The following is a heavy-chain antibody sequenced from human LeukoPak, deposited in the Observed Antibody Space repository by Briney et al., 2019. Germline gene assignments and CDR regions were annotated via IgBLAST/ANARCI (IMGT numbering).Heavy chain of an antibody. Sequence: KTSETLSLTCGVSGGSVSSTNWWTWIRLPPGKGLEWIGEVHLDGRTNFNPSLKSRLTMSVDLSENHVSLKLTSVTAADTAVYYCAREGGFYRPLDYSGQGTLVTVSS. CDR1: GGSVSSTNW. V-gene: IGHV4-4*02. CDR3: AREGGFYRPLDY. J-gene: IGHJ4*02. D-gene: IGHD6-25*01. CDR2: VHLDGRT.